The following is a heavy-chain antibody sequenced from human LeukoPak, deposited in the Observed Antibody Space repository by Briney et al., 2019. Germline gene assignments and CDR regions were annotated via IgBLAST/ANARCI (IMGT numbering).Heavy chain of an antibody. Sequence: PGRSLRLSCAASGFTFADYAMHWVRQAPGKGLEGVSGISWNSGSIDYANTVRGRFTISRDNAKNSLYLRMNSLRAEDMALYYCAKDSETAMSYYFDSWGQGTLVTVSS. CDR1: GFTFADYA. V-gene: IGHV3-9*03. J-gene: IGHJ4*02. D-gene: IGHD5-18*01. CDR2: ISWNSGSI. CDR3: AKDSETAMSYYFDS.